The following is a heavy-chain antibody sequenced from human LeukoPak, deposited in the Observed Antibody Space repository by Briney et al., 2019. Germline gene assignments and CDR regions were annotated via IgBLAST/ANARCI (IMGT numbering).Heavy chain of an antibody. CDR2: ISSSSSYI. V-gene: IGHV3-21*01. CDR1: GFTFSSYS. CDR3: ARGDYDILTGYYMTDFDY. D-gene: IGHD3-9*01. Sequence: PGGSLRLSCAASGFTFSSYSMNWVRQAPGKGLEWVSSISSSSSYIYYADSVKGRFTFSRDNAKNSLYLQMNSLRAEDTAVYYCARGDYDILTGYYMTDFDYWGQGTLVTVSS. J-gene: IGHJ4*02.